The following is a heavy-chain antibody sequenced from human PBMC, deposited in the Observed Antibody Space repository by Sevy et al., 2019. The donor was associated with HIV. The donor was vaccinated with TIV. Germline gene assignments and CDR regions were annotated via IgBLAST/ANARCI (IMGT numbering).Heavy chain of an antibody. CDR2: ISGSDTTI. CDR3: ARGVAALPGYYYGMDV. Sequence: GGSLRLSCAASGFTFSSYSINWVRQAPGKGLEWVSYISGSDTTIYYADSVKGRFTISRDNAKNSLYLQINSLRVEDTAVYYCARGVAALPGYYYGMDVWGQGTTVTVS. J-gene: IGHJ6*02. CDR1: GFTFSSYS. D-gene: IGHD2-15*01. V-gene: IGHV3-48*01.